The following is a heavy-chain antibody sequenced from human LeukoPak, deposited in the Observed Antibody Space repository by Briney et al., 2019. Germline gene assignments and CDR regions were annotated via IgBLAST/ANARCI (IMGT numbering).Heavy chain of an antibody. V-gene: IGHV3-23*01. D-gene: IGHD3-10*01. CDR3: AKYRGFGDSYDS. CDR1: GFPFTIYA. CDR2: IGGSST. J-gene: IGHJ4*02. Sequence: GGSLRLSCAASGFPFTIYAMSWVRQAPGKGLEWDSSIGGSSTYYADFVKGRFTISRDTSKNTMYLQMNSLRADDTAIYYCAKYRGFGDSYDSWGQGTLVTVSS.